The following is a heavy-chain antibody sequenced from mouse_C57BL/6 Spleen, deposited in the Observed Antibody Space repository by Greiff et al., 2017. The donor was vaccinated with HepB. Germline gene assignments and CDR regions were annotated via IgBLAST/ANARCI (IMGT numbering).Heavy chain of an antibody. J-gene: IGHJ1*03. V-gene: IGHV1-22*01. D-gene: IGHD2-4*01. CDR1: GYTFTDYN. CDR3: ARDYDYDVWYFDV. CDR2: INPNNGGT. Sequence: EVQLQQSGPELVKPGASVKMSCKASGYTFTDYNMHWVKQSHGKSLEWIGYINPNNGGTSYNQKFKGKATLTVNKSSSTAYMELRSLTSEDSAVYNCARDYDYDVWYFDVWGTGTTVTVSS.